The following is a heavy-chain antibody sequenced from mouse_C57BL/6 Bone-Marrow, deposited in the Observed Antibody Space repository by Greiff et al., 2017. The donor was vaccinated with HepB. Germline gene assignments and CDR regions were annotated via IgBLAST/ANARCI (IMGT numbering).Heavy chain of an antibody. CDR3: ARDQGSSYDYYAMDY. D-gene: IGHD1-1*01. Sequence: EVMLVESGGGLVKPGGSLKLSCAASGFTFSSYAMSWVRPTPEKRLEWVATISDGGSYTYYPDNVKGRFTISRDNAKNNLYLQMSHLKSEDTAMYYCARDQGSSYDYYAMDYWGQGTSVTVSS. CDR1: GFTFSSYA. V-gene: IGHV5-4*01. CDR2: ISDGGSYT. J-gene: IGHJ4*01.